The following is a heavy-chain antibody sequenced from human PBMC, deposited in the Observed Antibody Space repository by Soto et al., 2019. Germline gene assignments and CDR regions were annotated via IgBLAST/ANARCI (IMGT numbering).Heavy chain of an antibody. CDR2: IIPIFGTA. V-gene: IGHV1-69*13. CDR1: GVTFSSYA. Sequence: ASVKVSCKASGVTFSSYAISWVRQAPGQGLEWMGGIIPIFGTANYAQKFQGRVTITADESTSTAYMELSSLRSEDTAVYYCARFLLGYCSGGSCYSRHDAFDIWGQGTMVTVSS. CDR3: ARFLLGYCSGGSCYSRHDAFDI. D-gene: IGHD2-15*01. J-gene: IGHJ3*02.